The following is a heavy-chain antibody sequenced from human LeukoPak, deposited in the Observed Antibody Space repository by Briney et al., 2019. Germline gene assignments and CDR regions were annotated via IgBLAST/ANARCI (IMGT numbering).Heavy chain of an antibody. J-gene: IGHJ4*02. CDR1: GFTFSSYS. D-gene: IGHD3-3*01. Sequence: GGSLRLSCAASGFTFSSYSMNWVRQAPGKGLEWVSSISSSSSYIYYADSVKGRFTISRHNAKNSLYLQMNGLTVEDTAVYYCARGVALGCWGQGTLVTVSS. CDR2: ISSSSSYI. V-gene: IGHV3-21*04. CDR3: ARGVALGC.